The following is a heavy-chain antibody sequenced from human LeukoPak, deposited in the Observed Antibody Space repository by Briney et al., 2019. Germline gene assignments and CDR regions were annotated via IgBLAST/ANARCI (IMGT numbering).Heavy chain of an antibody. CDR1: GYTFTNYY. CDR3: ARDGGSFSADY. V-gene: IGHV1-46*01. D-gene: IGHD1-26*01. CDR2: INPSGGST. Sequence: GASVKVSCKASGYTFTNYYMHWVRQAPGQGLEWMGIINPSGGSTIFAQKFQGRATMTRDTSTSTDYMELNSLRSEDTAVYYCARDGGSFSADYWGQGALVSVSS. J-gene: IGHJ4*02.